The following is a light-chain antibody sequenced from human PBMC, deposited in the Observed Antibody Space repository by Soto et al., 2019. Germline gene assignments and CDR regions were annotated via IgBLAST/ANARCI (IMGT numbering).Light chain of an antibody. Sequence: DIQMTQSPSTLSASVGERVTITCRASQSISSWLAWYQQRPGRAPKLLIYKAATLQSGVPSRFSGSGSGTEFTLTISSLQPDDFATYYCQQYGSYRTFGQGTKVEIK. CDR1: QSISSW. J-gene: IGKJ1*01. CDR2: KAA. CDR3: QQYGSYRT. V-gene: IGKV1-5*03.